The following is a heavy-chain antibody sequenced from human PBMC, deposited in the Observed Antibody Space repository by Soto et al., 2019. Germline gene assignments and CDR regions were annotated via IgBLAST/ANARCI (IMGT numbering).Heavy chain of an antibody. CDR3: ARSDDKDILTGCYN. V-gene: IGHV3-23*01. D-gene: IGHD3-9*01. CDR2: ISGSGGST. Sequence: PGGSLRLSCAASGFTFSSYAMSWVRQAPGKGLEWVSAISGSGGSTYYADSVKGRFTISRDNSKNMVFLEMNGLRAEDTAVYYCARSDDKDILTGCYNWGQGALVTVSS. CDR1: GFTFSSYA. J-gene: IGHJ4*02.